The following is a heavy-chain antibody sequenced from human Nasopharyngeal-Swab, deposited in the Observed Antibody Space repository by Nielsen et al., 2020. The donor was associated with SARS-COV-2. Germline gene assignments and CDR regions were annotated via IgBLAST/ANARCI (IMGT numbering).Heavy chain of an antibody. CDR2: MNPNSGNT. V-gene: IGHV1-8*02. J-gene: IGHJ6*02. CDR3: ARAGIAAAGFGMDV. Sequence: ASVKVSCKASGYTFTSYGISWVRQATGQGLEWMGWMNPNSGNTGYAQKFQGRVTMTRNTSISTAYMELSSLRSEDTAVYYCARAGIAAAGFGMDVWGQGTTVTVSS. CDR1: GYTFTSYG. D-gene: IGHD6-13*01.